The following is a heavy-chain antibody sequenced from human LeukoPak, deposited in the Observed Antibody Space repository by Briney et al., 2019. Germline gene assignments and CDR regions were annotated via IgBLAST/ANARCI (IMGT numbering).Heavy chain of an antibody. CDR3: ARSDYNDYRGLGF. CDR2: IIPSSGST. D-gene: IGHD4-11*01. CDR1: GYAFTSYN. V-gene: IGHV1-46*01. J-gene: IGHJ4*02. Sequence: ASVKVSCKASGYAFTSYNIHWIRQAPGQGLGWMGIIIPSSGSTTYAQKFQGRVTMTRDTSTKTVYMELSSLTSDDTAVYFCARSDYNDYRGLGFWGQGTPVTVS.